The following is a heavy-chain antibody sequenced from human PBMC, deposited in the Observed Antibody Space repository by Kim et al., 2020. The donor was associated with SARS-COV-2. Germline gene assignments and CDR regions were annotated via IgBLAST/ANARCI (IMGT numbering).Heavy chain of an antibody. V-gene: IGHV5-51*01. J-gene: IGHJ4*02. CDR1: GYSFTSYW. CDR3: ARLVYDSSGYYPNYFDY. D-gene: IGHD3-22*01. Sequence: GESLKISCKGSGYSFTSYWIGWVRQMPGKGLEWIGIIYPGDSDTRYSPSFQGQVTISADKSISTAYLQWSSLKASDTAMYYCARLVYDSSGYYPNYFDYWGQGTLVTVSS. CDR2: IYPGDSDT.